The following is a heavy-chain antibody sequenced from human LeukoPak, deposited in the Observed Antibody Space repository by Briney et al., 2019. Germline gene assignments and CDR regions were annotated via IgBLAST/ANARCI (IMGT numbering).Heavy chain of an antibody. CDR2: IHLRGLT. CDR3: SRENGAFSPFGY. V-gene: IGHV4-4*02. D-gene: IGHD2-8*01. Sequence: PSETLSLTCDVSGGSVTSTNCWSWVRQPPGQGLEWIGEIHLRGLTNYNPSLSSRVTMSLDTSKNYVSLNLTSVTAADTAVYYCSRENGAFSPFGYWGQGALVIVRS. CDR1: GGSVTSTNC. J-gene: IGHJ4*02.